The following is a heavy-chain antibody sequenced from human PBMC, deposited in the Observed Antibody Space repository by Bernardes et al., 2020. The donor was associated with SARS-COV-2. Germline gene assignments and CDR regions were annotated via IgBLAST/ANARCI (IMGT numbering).Heavy chain of an antibody. V-gene: IGHV1-18*01. J-gene: IGHJ6*02. CDR3: ARRVFGSQYHGMDV. Sequence: ASVKVSCKASGFSFSNYGFNWVRQAPGQGPEYMGYINAQNGNTHYAQKLQGRITTSADTSTSTAYMELRSLRSDDTAVYYCARRVFGSQYHGMDVWGQGTAVTVSS. CDR1: GFSFSNYG. D-gene: IGHD3-10*01. CDR2: INAQNGNT.